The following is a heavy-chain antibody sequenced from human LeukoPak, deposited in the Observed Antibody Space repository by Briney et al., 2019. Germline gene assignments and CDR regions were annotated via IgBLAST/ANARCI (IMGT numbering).Heavy chain of an antibody. Sequence: GGSLRLSCAASGFTFSNYGLNWVRRAPGKGLEWVANIKQDGTEEYYVDSVRGRFSISKDNAKNSLYLQMNSLRAEDTAVYYCARDPCHGALDYWGQGALVTVSS. D-gene: IGHD2-2*01. CDR2: IKQDGTEE. CDR3: ARDPCHGALDY. CDR1: GFTFSNYG. J-gene: IGHJ4*02. V-gene: IGHV3-7*03.